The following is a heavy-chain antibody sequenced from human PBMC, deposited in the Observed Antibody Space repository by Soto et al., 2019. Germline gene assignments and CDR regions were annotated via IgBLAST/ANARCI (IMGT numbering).Heavy chain of an antibody. CDR2: IYYSGST. J-gene: IGHJ6*02. CDR1: GGSISSSSYY. V-gene: IGHV4-39*01. Sequence: PSETLSLTFTVSGGSISSSSYYWGWIRQPPGEGLEWIGSIYYSGSTYYNPSLKSRVTISVDTSKNQFSLKLSSVTAADTAVYYCARLTIFGTYYYYYGMDVWGQGTTVTVSS. CDR3: ARLTIFGTYYYYYGMDV. D-gene: IGHD3-3*01.